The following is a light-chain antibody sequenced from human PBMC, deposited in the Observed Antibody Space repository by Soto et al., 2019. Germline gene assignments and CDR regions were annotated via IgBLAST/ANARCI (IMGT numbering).Light chain of an antibody. CDR3: QRYGNSYT. CDR1: QSVSSSF. J-gene: IGKJ2*01. CDR2: GAS. V-gene: IGKV3-20*01. Sequence: EIVLTQSPGTLSLSPGERATLSCRASQSVSSSFLAWYQQKPGQAPRLVIYGASVRAPGIPGRFSGSGSGTDFTLTISRLEPEDFAVYYCQRYGNSYTFGQGTKLEIK.